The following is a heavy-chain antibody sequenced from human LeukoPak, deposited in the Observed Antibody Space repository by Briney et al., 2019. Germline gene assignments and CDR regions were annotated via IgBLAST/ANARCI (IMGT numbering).Heavy chain of an antibody. J-gene: IGHJ4*02. CDR3: ARVTPAGAWLGYFDY. V-gene: IGHV4-39*07. D-gene: IGHD6-19*01. CDR2: VHYSGGS. CDR1: GGSISSSTYY. Sequence: KPSETLSLTCTVSGGSISSSTYYWGWIRQSPGKGLEWIGSVHYSGGSYYSPSLKSRVTISLNTSKNQFSLKLSSVTAADTAVYYCARVTPAGAWLGYFDYWGQGTLVTVSS.